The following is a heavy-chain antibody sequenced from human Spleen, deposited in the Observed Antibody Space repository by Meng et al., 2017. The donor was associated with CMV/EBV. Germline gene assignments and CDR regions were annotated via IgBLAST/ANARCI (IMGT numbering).Heavy chain of an antibody. CDR3: ARAMRIAARPSEVDYYYGMDV. CDR2: INPNSGGT. CDR1: GFIFTGYF. J-gene: IGHJ6*02. Sequence: ASVKVSCKASGFIFTGYFMHWVRQAPGQGLEWMGWINPNSGGTNYAQKFQGRVTMTRDTSISTAYMELSRLRSDDTAVYYCARAMRIAARPSEVDYYYGMDVWGQGTTVTSP. D-gene: IGHD6-6*01. V-gene: IGHV1-2*02.